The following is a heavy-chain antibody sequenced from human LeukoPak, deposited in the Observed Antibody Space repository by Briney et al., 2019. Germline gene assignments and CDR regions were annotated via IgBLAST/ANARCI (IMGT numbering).Heavy chain of an antibody. CDR2: IYSGGST. J-gene: IGHJ4*02. CDR1: GFTFSGYA. V-gene: IGHV3-53*01. D-gene: IGHD4-17*01. Sequence: GGSLRLSCAASGFTFSGYAMSWVRQAPGKGLEWVSVIYSGGSTYYADSVKGRFTISRDNSKNTLYLQMNSLRAEDTAVYYCARVPTTVTTVYFDYWGQGTLVTVSS. CDR3: ARVPTTVTTVYFDY.